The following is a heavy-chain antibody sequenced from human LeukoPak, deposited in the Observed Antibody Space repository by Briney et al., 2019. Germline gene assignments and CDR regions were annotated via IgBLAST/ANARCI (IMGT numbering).Heavy chain of an antibody. CDR3: TRDNPPDY. CDR1: GFTFSSYW. V-gene: IGHV3-49*04. CDR2: IRSKAYGGTT. J-gene: IGHJ4*02. Sequence: GGSLRLSCAASGFTFSSYWMSWVRQAPGKGLEWVGFIRSKAYGGTTEYAASVKGRFTISRDDSKSIAYLQMNSLKTEDTAVYYCTRDNPPDYWGQGTLVTVSS. D-gene: IGHD1-14*01.